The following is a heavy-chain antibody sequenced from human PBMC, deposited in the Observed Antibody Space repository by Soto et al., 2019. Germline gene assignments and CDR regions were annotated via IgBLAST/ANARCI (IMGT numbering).Heavy chain of an antibody. Sequence: QVQLVESGGGKVQAGGSLRLSYAASGFTFSTFGMHWVRQAPGKGLEWVAVISHDGKNKFYADSLKGRVNISRDNSRNTVFLQMDSLTTEDTAVYFCAKDRLATAYYFESWGQGTLVTVSS. CDR1: GFTFSTFG. J-gene: IGHJ4*02. V-gene: IGHV3-30*18. D-gene: IGHD3-9*01. CDR2: ISHDGKNK. CDR3: AKDRLATAYYFES.